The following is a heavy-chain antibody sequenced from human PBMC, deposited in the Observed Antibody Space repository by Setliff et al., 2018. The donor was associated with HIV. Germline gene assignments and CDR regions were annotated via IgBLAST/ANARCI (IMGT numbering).Heavy chain of an antibody. V-gene: IGHV4-31*03. D-gene: IGHD3-9*01. J-gene: IGHJ5*02. CDR1: GASINSGSYY. CDR2: IYYSGST. Sequence: PSETLSLTCSVSGASINSGSYYWTWIRQHPGKGLEWIGYIYYSGSTYYNPSLKSRLAMSLDTSSNQFSLKLRSVTAADTAVYYCARGIQASLDPPYGYNYFDPWGQGILVTVSS. CDR3: ARGIQASLDPPYGYNYFDP.